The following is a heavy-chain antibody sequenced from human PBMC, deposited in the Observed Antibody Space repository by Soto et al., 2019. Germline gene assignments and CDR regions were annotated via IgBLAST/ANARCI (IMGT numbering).Heavy chain of an antibody. CDR3: ARGGGHYGSSGYQIAFDY. V-gene: IGHV1-69*13. CDR1: GVTFSSYA. CDR2: IIPIFGTA. Sequence: SVMVSCKASGVTFSSYAISGVRQAPGQGLEWMGGIIPIFGTANYAQKFQGRVTITADESTSTAYLELRSLRSEDTAVYYCARGGGHYGSSGYQIAFDYWGQGTLVTVSS. D-gene: IGHD3-22*01. J-gene: IGHJ4*02.